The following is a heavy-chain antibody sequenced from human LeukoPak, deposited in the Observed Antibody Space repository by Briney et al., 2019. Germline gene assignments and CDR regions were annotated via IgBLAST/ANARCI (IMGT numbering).Heavy chain of an antibody. CDR3: TTRGGGDY. CDR1: GFPFSNAF. CDR2: IKSKADGGTT. Sequence: GVPLRLSCTASGFPFSNAFMRWARDAPGERLNWVGSIKSKADGGTTDYAAPVKGRFTISRDDSKNTLYLQMNSLKTEDTAVYYCTTRGGGDYWGQGTLVTVSS. V-gene: IGHV3-15*01. J-gene: IGHJ4*02.